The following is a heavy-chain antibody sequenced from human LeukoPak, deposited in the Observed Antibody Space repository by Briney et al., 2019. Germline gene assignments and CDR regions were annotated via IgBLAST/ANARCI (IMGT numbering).Heavy chain of an antibody. D-gene: IGHD3-10*01. V-gene: IGHV4-59*13. J-gene: IGHJ4*02. CDR1: GGSISSDY. CDR3: ARVGSGTFDY. CDR2: IYYSGST. Sequence: SETLSLTCTVSGGSISSDYWSWIRQPPGKGLEWIGYIYYSGSTNYNPSLKSRVTISVDTSKNQFSLKLSSVTAADTAVYYCARVGSGTFDYWGQGTLVTVSS.